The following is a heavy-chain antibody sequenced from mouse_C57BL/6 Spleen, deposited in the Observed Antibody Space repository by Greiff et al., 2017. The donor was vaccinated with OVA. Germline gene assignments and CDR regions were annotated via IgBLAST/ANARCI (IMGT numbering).Heavy chain of an antibody. Sequence: EVKVVESGGGLVKPGGSLKLSCAASGFTFSSYAMSWVRQTPEKRLEWVATISDGGSYTYYPDNIKGRYTISKDNAKNNLYLQMSHLKSEDTAMYYGASVSEYDGYSSCDWYFDVWGTGTTVTVSS. CDR1: GFTFSSYA. J-gene: IGHJ1*03. CDR2: ISDGGSYT. CDR3: ASVSEYDGYSSCDWYFDV. V-gene: IGHV5-4*03. D-gene: IGHD2-3*01.